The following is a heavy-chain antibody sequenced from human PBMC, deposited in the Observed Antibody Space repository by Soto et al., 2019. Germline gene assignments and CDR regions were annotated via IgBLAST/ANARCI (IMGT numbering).Heavy chain of an antibody. CDR3: ARDFYYDSSGYKSRWFDP. CDR2: IYHSGST. D-gene: IGHD3-22*01. J-gene: IGHJ5*02. Sequence: SETLSLTCAVSGGSISSSNWWSWVRQPPGKGLEWIGEIYHSGSTNYNPSLKSRVTISVDTSKNQFSLKLSSVTAADTAVYYCARDFYYDSSGYKSRWFDPWGQGTLVTVSS. CDR1: GGSISSSNW. V-gene: IGHV4-4*02.